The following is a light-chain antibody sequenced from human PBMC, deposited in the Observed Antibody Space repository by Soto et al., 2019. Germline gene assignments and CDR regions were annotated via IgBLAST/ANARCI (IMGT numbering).Light chain of an antibody. CDR2: AAS. CDR1: QSIIIS. CDR3: QQSFNTPRT. Sequence: DIQMTQSPSSLSASVGDRVTIACRASQSIIISLNWYQQKPGKAPKLLIYAASSLQSGVPSRFSVSGSGTDFTLTISSLQPEDFATYYCQQSFNTPRTFCQGTKVEIK. V-gene: IGKV1-39*01. J-gene: IGKJ1*01.